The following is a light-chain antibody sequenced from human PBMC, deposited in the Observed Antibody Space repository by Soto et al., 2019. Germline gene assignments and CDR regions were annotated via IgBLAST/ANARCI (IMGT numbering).Light chain of an antibody. Sequence: DIQMTQSPSTLSASVGDRVTITCRASQSISRSLAWYQQKPGKAPNLLIYDASTLHSGVPSRFSGSGSGTDFTLTISSLQPDDFATYYCQQFAISTTFGQGTKVDIK. CDR3: QQFAISTT. J-gene: IGKJ1*01. CDR2: DAS. V-gene: IGKV1-5*01. CDR1: QSISRS.